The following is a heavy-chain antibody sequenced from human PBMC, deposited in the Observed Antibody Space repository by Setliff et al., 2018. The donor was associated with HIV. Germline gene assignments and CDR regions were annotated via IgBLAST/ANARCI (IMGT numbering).Heavy chain of an antibody. J-gene: IGHJ4*02. D-gene: IGHD4-17*01. CDR2: IYSSERP. Sequence: PSETLSLTCNVSGGSVSRHYWSWIRQPPGKGLEWIGNIYSSERPDYNPSLKSRVTISIDTSKNQFSLNLTSVTAADTAIYYCARFEVTTVTTRDYWGQGTLVTVSS. CDR1: GGSVSRHY. CDR3: ARFEVTTVTTRDY. V-gene: IGHV4-59*02.